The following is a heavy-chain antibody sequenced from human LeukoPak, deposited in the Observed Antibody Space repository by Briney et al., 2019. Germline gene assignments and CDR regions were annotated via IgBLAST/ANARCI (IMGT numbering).Heavy chain of an antibody. V-gene: IGHV4-59*01. D-gene: IGHD2-21*02. CDR3: ARDGGDGPYYSDY. J-gene: IGHJ4*02. CDR2: IYYSGST. CDR1: GGSISSYY. Sequence: KPSETLSLTCTVSGGSISSYYWSWIRQPPGKGLEWFGYIYYSGSTNYNPSLKSRVTISVDTSKNQFSLKLSSVTAADTAVYYCARDGGDGPYYSDYWGQGTLVTVSS.